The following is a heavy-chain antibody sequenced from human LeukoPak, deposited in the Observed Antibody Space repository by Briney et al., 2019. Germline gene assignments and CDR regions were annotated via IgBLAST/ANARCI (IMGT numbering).Heavy chain of an antibody. CDR3: AKRLRVVPAATETGVFDP. V-gene: IGHV3-23*01. CDR2: ISGSGGST. J-gene: IGHJ5*02. CDR1: GFTFSSYA. D-gene: IGHD2-2*01. Sequence: GGSLRLSCAASGFTFSSYAMSWVRQAPGKGLEWVSAISGSGGSTYYADSVKGRFTISRDNSKNTLYLQMNSLRAEDTAVYYCAKRLRVVPAATETGVFDPWGQGTLVTVSS.